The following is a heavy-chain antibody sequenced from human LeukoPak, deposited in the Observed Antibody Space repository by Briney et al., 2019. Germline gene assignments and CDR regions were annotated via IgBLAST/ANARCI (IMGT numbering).Heavy chain of an antibody. CDR2: INPNSGGT. J-gene: IGHJ4*02. CDR1: GYTFTVYY. D-gene: IGHD6-13*01. CDR3: ARDPRIAAAGTEYYFDY. Sequence: ASVKVSCKASGYTFTVYYMHWVRQAPGQGLEWMGWINPNSGGTNYAQKFQGRVTMTRDTSISTAYMELSRLRSDDTAVYYCARDPRIAAAGTEYYFDYWGQGTLVTVSS. V-gene: IGHV1-2*02.